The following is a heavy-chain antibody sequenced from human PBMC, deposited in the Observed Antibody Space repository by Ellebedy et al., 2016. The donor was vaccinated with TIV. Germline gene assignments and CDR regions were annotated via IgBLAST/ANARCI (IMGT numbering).Heavy chain of an antibody. D-gene: IGHD3-10*01. V-gene: IGHV3-30*03. CDR2: ISYDGRNA. CDR1: GFIFSSYG. CDR3: ASWFGGRNY. Sequence: PGGSLRLSCAASGFIFSSYGIHWVRQTPGKGLEWVAVISYDGRNANYADSVKGRFTISRDNAKNSLYLQMNSLRAEDTAVYYCASWFGGRNYWGQGTLVTVSS. J-gene: IGHJ4*02.